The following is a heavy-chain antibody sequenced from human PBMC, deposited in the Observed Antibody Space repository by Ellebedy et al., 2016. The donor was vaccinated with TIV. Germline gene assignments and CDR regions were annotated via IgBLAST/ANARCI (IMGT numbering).Heavy chain of an antibody. CDR1: GGPFRSHG. CDR3: AGSGTYFPTTIDF. V-gene: IGHV1-69*13. D-gene: IGHD1-26*01. Sequence: SVKVFCKASGGPFRSHGISWVRQAPGQGLEWMGGITAVFGTTSYAQKFQGRVTITADESTSTAYMEVSSLRSEDTAVYYCAGSGTYFPTTIDFWGQGSLVTVSS. J-gene: IGHJ4*02. CDR2: ITAVFGTT.